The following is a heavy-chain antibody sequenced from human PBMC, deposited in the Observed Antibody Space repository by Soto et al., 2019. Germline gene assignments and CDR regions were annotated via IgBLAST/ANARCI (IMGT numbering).Heavy chain of an antibody. CDR3: VRPRPSGENYGMDV. V-gene: IGHV3-53*01. CDR1: GVTVSHNY. Sequence: EVQLVESGGGLIQPGGSPRLSCVASGVTVSHNYMAWVRQAPEMGLEWVSILYTEGTTYYADSVKGRFTISRDSSKNTLFLQMDSLRAEDTAVYYCVRPRPSGENYGMDVWGQGTTVTVSS. D-gene: IGHD3-16*01. CDR2: LYTEGTT. J-gene: IGHJ6*02.